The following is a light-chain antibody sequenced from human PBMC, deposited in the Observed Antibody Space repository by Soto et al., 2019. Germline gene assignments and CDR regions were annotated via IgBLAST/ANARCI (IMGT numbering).Light chain of an antibody. CDR1: QSIGSW. J-gene: IGKJ2*01. Sequence: DIRMTQSPSTLSASVGDGVTITCRASQSIGSWLAWYQQKPGKAPKLLIYKATNLQSGVPSRFSGSGSGTDFSLTISSLQPVDSATYYCQPYNDFQYTFGQGTKLEI. CDR2: KAT. CDR3: QPYNDFQYT. V-gene: IGKV1-5*03.